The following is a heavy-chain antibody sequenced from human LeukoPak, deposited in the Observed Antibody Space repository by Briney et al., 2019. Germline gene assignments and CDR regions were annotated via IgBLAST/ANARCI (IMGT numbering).Heavy chain of an antibody. CDR1: GGSFSGYY. V-gene: IGHV4-34*01. D-gene: IGHD3-10*01. Sequence: PSETLSLTCAVYGGSFSGYYWSWIRQPPGKGLEWIGEINHSGSTNYNPSLKSRVTISVDTSKNQFSLKLSSVTAAGTAVYYCARERRGFGINYYYYYGMDVWGQGTTVTVSS. J-gene: IGHJ6*02. CDR2: INHSGST. CDR3: ARERRGFGINYYYYYGMDV.